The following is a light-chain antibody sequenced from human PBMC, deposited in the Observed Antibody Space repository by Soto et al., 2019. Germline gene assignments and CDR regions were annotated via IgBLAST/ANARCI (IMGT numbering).Light chain of an antibody. J-gene: IGLJ2*01. CDR2: EVS. V-gene: IGLV2-14*01. Sequence: QSVLTQPASVSGSPGQSITISCTGTSSDVGGYNYVSWYQQHPGKAPKLMICEVSNRPSGVSNRFSSSKSGNTASLTISGLQAEDEADYYCSSFTSSNTVIFGGGTKLTVL. CDR1: SSDVGGYNY. CDR3: SSFTSSNTVI.